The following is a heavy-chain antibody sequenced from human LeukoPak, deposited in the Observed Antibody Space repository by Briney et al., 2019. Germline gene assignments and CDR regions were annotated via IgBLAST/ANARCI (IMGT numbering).Heavy chain of an antibody. D-gene: IGHD3-22*01. V-gene: IGHV3-11*01. CDR3: ARDHYYDSSGYPGFDY. J-gene: IGHJ4*02. CDR2: ISSSGSTI. Sequence: PGGSLRLSCAASGFTFSDYYMSWIRQAPGKGLEWVSYISSSGSTIYYADSVKGRFTISRDNAKNSLYLQMNSLRAEDTAVYYCARDHYYDSSGYPGFDYWGQGTLVTVSS. CDR1: GFTFSDYY.